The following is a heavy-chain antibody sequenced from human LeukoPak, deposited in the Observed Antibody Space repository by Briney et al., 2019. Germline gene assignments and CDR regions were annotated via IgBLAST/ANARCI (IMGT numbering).Heavy chain of an antibody. V-gene: IGHV3-21*01. D-gene: IGHD2-2*01. CDR1: GFTFSSYS. Sequence: GGSLRLSCAASGFTFSSYSMNWVRQAPGKGLEWVSSISSSSSYIYYAGSVRGRFTISRDNAKNSLYLQMNSLRAEDTAVYYCARRVGYCSSTSCYDDYWGQGTLVTVSS. CDR2: ISSSSSYI. CDR3: ARRVGYCSSTSCYDDY. J-gene: IGHJ4*02.